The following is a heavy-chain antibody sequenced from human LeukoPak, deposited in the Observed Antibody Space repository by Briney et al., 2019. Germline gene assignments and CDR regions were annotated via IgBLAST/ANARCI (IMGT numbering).Heavy chain of an antibody. CDR3: ARIPLWYSSGWYYFDY. Sequence: SETLSLTCAVYGGSFSGYYWSWIRQPPGKGLEWIGEINHSGSTNYNPSLKSRVTISVDTSKNQFSLKLSSVTAADTAVYYCARIPLWYSSGWYYFDYWGQGTLDTVSS. CDR2: INHSGST. J-gene: IGHJ4*02. CDR1: GGSFSGYY. D-gene: IGHD6-19*01. V-gene: IGHV4-34*01.